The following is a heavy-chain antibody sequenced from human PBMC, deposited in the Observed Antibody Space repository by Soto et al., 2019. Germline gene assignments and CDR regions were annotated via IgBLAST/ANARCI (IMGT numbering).Heavy chain of an antibody. CDR1: GFTFSSYG. D-gene: IGHD3-22*01. Sequence: PGGSLRLSCAASGFTFSSYGMHWVRQAPGKGLEWVAVISYDGSNKYYADSVKGRFTISRDNSKNTLYLQMNSLRAEDTAVYYCARPAPPGVYGSSGKIDYWGQGTLVTVSS. CDR3: ARPAPPGVYGSSGKIDY. V-gene: IGHV3-30*03. CDR2: ISYDGSNK. J-gene: IGHJ4*02.